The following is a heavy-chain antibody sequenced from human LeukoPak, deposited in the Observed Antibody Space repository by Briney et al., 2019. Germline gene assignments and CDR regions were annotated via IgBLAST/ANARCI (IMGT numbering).Heavy chain of an antibody. D-gene: IGHD5-24*01. Sequence: PGGSXXLSXAASGFTFSDFYMSWIRQAPGKGXEWXSYISSSGTTIYYADSVQGRFTISRDNAESSLFLQMSSLRADDTAVYYCAREMEEMADSDASDIWGQGTMVTVSS. CDR1: GFTFSDFY. CDR3: AREMEEMADSDASDI. V-gene: IGHV3-11*04. J-gene: IGHJ3*02. CDR2: ISSSGTTI.